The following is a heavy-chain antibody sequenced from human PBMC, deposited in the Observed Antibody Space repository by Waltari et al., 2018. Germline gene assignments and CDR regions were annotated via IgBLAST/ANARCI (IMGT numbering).Heavy chain of an antibody. CDR1: GFTFSSNG. Sequence: EVQLLESGGGLVQPGGSLRLSCAASGFTFSSNGMSWVRQAAGKGLEVVAGSYGASTYYEDSVKGRFTISKDVSKNTLHLQMNSLRTGDAAVYYCAKCSSSLRSIGGRPRTECYFDNWGQGTLVTVSS. CDR2: SYGAST. J-gene: IGHJ4*02. D-gene: IGHD6-6*01. CDR3: AKCSSSLRSIGGRPRTECYFDN. V-gene: IGHV3-23*03.